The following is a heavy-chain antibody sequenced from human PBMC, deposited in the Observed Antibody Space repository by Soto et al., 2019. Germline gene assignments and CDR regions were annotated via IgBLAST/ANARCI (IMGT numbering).Heavy chain of an antibody. CDR2: ISSSSSYI. Sequence: PGGSLRLSCAASGFTFSSYSMNWVRQAPGKGLEWVSSISSSSSYIYYADSVKGRFTISRDNAKNSLYLQMNSLRAEDTAVYYCAKIGYCSGGSCYSGRSYGMDVWGQGTTVTVSS. CDR1: GFTFSSYS. V-gene: IGHV3-21*01. D-gene: IGHD2-15*01. J-gene: IGHJ6*02. CDR3: AKIGYCSGGSCYSGRSYGMDV.